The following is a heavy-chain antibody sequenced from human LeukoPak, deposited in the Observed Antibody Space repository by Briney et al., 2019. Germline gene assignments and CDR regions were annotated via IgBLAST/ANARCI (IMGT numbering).Heavy chain of an antibody. CDR1: GASISSSSYH. CDR2: IYYSAFT. D-gene: IGHD6-19*01. CDR3: ARFEKEYSSGCYLGY. Sequence: SETLSLTCTVSGASISSSSYHWAWIRQPPGQGLEWIATIYYSAFTDYNPSLKSRVTISVDTSKNQFSLNLTSVTAADTAVYYCARFEKEYSSGCYLGYWGQGTLVTVSS. V-gene: IGHV4-39*01. J-gene: IGHJ4*02.